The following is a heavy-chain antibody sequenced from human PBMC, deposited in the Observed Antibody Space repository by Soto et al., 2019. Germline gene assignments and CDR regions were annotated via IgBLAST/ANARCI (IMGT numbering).Heavy chain of an antibody. CDR3: ARDGGITIFGVGKADP. D-gene: IGHD3-3*01. CDR1: GFTVSSNY. V-gene: IGHV3-66*01. Sequence: EVQLVESGGGLVQPGGSLRLSCAASGFTVSSNYMSWVRQAPGKGLEWVSVIYSGGSTYYADSVKGRFTISRDNSKNTLYLQMNSLRAEDTAVYYCARDGGITIFGVGKADPWGQGTLVTVSS. J-gene: IGHJ5*02. CDR2: IYSGGST.